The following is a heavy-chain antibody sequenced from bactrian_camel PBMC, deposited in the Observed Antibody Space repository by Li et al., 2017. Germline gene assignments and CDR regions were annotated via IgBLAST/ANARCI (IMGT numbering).Heavy chain of an antibody. CDR1: GFTFSSYW. V-gene: IGHV3S1*01. Sequence: HVQLVESGGGLVQPGGSLRLSCAASGFTFSSYWMYWVRQAPGKGLEWVSSITWSGDYTNYADSVKGRFTISRDNAKNTLYLQMNSLKPEDTAVYYCATGLGASDYEYNYWGQGTQVTVS. CDR2: ITWSGDYT. D-gene: IGHD4*01. CDR3: ATGLGASDYEYNY. J-gene: IGHJ4*01.